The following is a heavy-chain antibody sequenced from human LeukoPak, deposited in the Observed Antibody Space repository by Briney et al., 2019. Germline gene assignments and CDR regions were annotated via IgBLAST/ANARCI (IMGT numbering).Heavy chain of an antibody. Sequence: PSETLSLTCTVSGGSISSYYWSWIRQPAGKGLEWIGRIYTSGSTNYNPSLKSRVTISVDTSKNQFSLKLSSVTAADTAVYYCAGSRALGYCSSTSCYLDNYYYYYYMDVWGKGTTVTISS. CDR1: GGSISSYY. CDR2: IYTSGST. J-gene: IGHJ6*03. CDR3: AGSRALGYCSSTSCYLDNYYYYYYMDV. V-gene: IGHV4-4*07. D-gene: IGHD2-2*01.